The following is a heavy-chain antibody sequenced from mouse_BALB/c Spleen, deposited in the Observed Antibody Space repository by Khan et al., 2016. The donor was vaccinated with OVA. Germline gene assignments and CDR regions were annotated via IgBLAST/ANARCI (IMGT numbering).Heavy chain of an antibody. CDR1: GYTFTSYW. CDR3: ARSKKIVATYFDY. J-gene: IGHJ2*01. V-gene: IGHV1S81*02. CDR2: TNPTNGRT. D-gene: IGHD1-1*01. Sequence: QVQLQQSGAELVKAGASVKMSCKASGYTFTSYWMHWVKQRLEQGLEWFAETNPTNGRTYYNEKFKSKATLTVDKSSSTAYMLLSGPTFEDSAVYYCARSKKIVATYFDYWGQGTTLTVSS.